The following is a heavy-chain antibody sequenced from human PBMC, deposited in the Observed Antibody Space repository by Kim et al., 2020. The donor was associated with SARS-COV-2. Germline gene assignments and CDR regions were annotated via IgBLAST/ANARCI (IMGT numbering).Heavy chain of an antibody. CDR2: IIPIFGTA. CDR3: ARDPGSGTSLYYYGMDV. J-gene: IGHJ6*02. CDR1: GGTFSSYA. V-gene: IGHV1-69*13. D-gene: IGHD2-2*01. Sequence: SVKVSCKASGGTFSSYAISWVRQAPGQGLEWMGGIIPIFGTANYAQKFQGRVTITADESTSTAYMELSSLRSEDTAVYYCARDPGSGTSLYYYGMDVWGQGTTVTVSS.